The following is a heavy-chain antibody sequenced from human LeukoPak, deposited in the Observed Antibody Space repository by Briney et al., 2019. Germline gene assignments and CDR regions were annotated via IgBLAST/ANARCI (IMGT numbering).Heavy chain of an antibody. V-gene: IGHV3-74*01. CDR3: ARAHDILTGPY. D-gene: IGHD3-9*01. CDR1: GFTFDDYA. Sequence: GGSLRLSCAASGFTFDDYAMHWVRQAPGKGLVWVSRINTDGSSTSYADSVKGRFTISRDNAKNTLYLQMNSLRAEDTAVYYCARAHDILTGPYWGQGTLVTVSS. J-gene: IGHJ4*02. CDR2: INTDGSST.